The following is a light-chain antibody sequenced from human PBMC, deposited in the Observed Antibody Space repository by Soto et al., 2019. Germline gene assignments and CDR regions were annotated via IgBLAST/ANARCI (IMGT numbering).Light chain of an antibody. CDR3: QQVHSFPIT. J-gene: IGKJ5*01. V-gene: IGKV1-12*01. Sequence: DIQMTQSPSSVSASVGDRVIITCRASQDISTWLAWYQKKPGMAPNLLISAASNLQSGVPSRFSGSGSGTDFTLTIISLQPEDFATYYCQQVHSFPITFGQGTRLDLK. CDR1: QDISTW. CDR2: AAS.